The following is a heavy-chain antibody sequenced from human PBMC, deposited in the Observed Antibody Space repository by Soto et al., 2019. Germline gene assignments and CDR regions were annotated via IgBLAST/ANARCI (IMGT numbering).Heavy chain of an antibody. CDR1: GVMFPSFA. V-gene: IGHV3-7*05. J-gene: IGHJ4*02. D-gene: IGHD3-3*01. Sequence: SKRHSSTISGVMFPSFAKGSLSMDPLQGLEWVTNIDQHGSEKKYVDSVKGRFTISRDNAKNSVSLQMNSLREEDTAVYYWARREYDYWSNYYYLDSVAQGNLVKVS. CDR2: IDQHGSEK. CDR3: ARREYDYWSNYYYLDS.